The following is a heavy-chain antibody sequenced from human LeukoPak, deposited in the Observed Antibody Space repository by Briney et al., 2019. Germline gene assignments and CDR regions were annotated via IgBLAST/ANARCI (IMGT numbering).Heavy chain of an antibody. CDR2: ISYDGSNK. V-gene: IGHV3-30*18. CDR3: AKEGAAPSVYFDY. D-gene: IGHD6-6*01. J-gene: IGHJ4*02. Sequence: GRSLRLSCAASGFTFSSYGMHWVRQAPGKGLEWVAVISYDGSNKYYADSVKGRFTISRDNSKNTLYLQMNSLRAEDTAVYYCAKEGAAPSVYFDYWGQGTLVTVSS. CDR1: GFTFSSYG.